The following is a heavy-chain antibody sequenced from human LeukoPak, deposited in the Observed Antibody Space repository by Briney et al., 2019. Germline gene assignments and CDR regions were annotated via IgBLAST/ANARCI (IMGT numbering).Heavy chain of an antibody. CDR1: GFIFSDYF. CDR3: SRGGGSTGAFDI. Sequence: GGSLRLSCEASGFIFSDYFVNWVRLTPGKRLEWISYISFSGNTVHYAESVRGRFSISRDFAGNSVYLQMNSLRVDDTAVYYCSRGGGSTGAFDIWGQGTLVTVSS. CDR2: ISFSGNTV. D-gene: IGHD5-12*01. V-gene: IGHV3-11*04. J-gene: IGHJ3*02.